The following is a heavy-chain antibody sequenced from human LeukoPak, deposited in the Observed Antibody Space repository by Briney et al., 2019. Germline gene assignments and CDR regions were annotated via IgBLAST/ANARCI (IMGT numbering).Heavy chain of an antibody. D-gene: IGHD1-14*01. J-gene: IGHJ4*02. CDR2: IYPTDSDT. Sequence: GESLKISCKGSGYTFSSYWIGWVRQMPGKGLEWMGIIYPTDSDTRYSPSFQGQVTISADKSISTAYLQWSSLKTSDSAMYYCARXPNYCRGGTCYSSNYFDYXGQGXXVTVS. V-gene: IGHV5-51*01. CDR1: GYTFSSYW. CDR3: ARXPNYCRGGTCYSSNYFDY.